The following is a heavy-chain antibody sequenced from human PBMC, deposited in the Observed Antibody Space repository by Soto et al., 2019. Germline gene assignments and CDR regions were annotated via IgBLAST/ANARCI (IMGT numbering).Heavy chain of an antibody. CDR2: IYSGGST. CDR1: GFTVSSNY. J-gene: IGHJ6*02. Sequence: EVQLVESGGGLIQPGGSLRLSCAASGFTVSSNYMSWVRQAPGKGLEWVSVIYSGGSTYYADSVKGRFTISRDNSKNTLYLQINSLRAEDTAVYYCARDRREGERNYYYYYGMDVWGQGTTVTVSS. D-gene: IGHD1-1*01. V-gene: IGHV3-53*01. CDR3: ARDRREGERNYYYYYGMDV.